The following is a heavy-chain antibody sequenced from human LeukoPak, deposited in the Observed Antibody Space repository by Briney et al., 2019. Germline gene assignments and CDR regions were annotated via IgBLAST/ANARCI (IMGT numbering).Heavy chain of an antibody. V-gene: IGHV3-23*01. CDR1: GFTFSSYS. J-gene: IGHJ4*02. D-gene: IGHD5-18*01. Sequence: PGGSLRLSCAASGFTFSSYSMNWVRQAPGKGLEWVSAISGSGGSTYYADSVKGRFTISRDNSKNTLYLQMNSLRAEDTAVYYCAKGVRLGYSYGYVVDYWGQGTLVTVSS. CDR2: ISGSGGST. CDR3: AKGVRLGYSYGYVVDY.